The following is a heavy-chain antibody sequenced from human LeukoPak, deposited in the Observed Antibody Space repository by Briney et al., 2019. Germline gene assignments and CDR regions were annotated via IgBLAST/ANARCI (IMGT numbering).Heavy chain of an antibody. CDR3: AIGRGYFDY. J-gene: IGHJ4*02. CDR2: IRYDGSNK. CDR1: GFTFSSYG. Sequence: GGFLRLSCAASGFTFSSYGMHWVRQAPGKGLEWVAFIRYDGSNKYYADSVKGRFTISRDNSKNTLYLQMNSLRAEDTAVYYCAIGRGYFDYWGQGTLVTVSS. V-gene: IGHV3-30*02.